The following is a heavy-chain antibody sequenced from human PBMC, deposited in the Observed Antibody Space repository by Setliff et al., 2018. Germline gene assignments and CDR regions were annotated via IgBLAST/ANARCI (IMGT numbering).Heavy chain of an antibody. D-gene: IGHD2-2*01. Sequence: ASVKVSCKTLGYTFSNYGITWVRQAPGQGLEWMGWISAYTGNTKFAQKFQGRVTMTTDTSTSTAYLELRSLRSDDTAVYYCSRLVRYCTTTSCQRLSGGEYWGQGTLVTVSS. CDR1: GYTFSNYG. CDR3: SRLVRYCTTTSCQRLSGGEY. J-gene: IGHJ4*02. V-gene: IGHV1-18*01. CDR2: ISAYTGNT.